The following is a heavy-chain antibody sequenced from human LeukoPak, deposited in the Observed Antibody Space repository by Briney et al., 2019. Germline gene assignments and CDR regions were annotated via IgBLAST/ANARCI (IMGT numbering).Heavy chain of an antibody. CDR2: INPNSGST. D-gene: IGHD3-22*01. J-gene: IGHJ4*02. CDR3: ARDGSPFYDSSGYYYEVY. CDR1: GYTFTGYY. Sequence: GASVKVSCKASGYTFTGYYLHWVRQAPGQGLECMGRINPNSGSTNYAQKFQGRVTMTRDTSISTAYMELSRLRSDDTAMYYCARDGSPFYDSSGYYYEVYWGQGTLVTVSS. V-gene: IGHV1-2*06.